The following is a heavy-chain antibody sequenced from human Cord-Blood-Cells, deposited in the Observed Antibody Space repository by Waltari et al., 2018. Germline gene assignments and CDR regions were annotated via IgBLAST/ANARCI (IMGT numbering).Heavy chain of an antibody. CDR1: GGSISSSSYY. D-gene: IGHD3-10*01. J-gene: IGHJ3*02. Sequence: QLQLQESGPGLVKPSETLSLTCTVSGGSISSSSYYWGWIRQPPGKGLEWIGSIYYSGSTYNNPSLKSRVTISVDTSKNQFSLKLSSVTAADTAVYYCAGGSSGSYYIFYAFDIWGQGTMVTVSS. V-gene: IGHV4-39*01. CDR2: IYYSGST. CDR3: AGGSSGSYYIFYAFDI.